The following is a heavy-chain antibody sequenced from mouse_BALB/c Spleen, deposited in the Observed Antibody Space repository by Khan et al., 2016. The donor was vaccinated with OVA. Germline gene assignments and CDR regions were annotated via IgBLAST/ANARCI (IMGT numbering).Heavy chain of an antibody. Sequence: EVELVESGGGLVKPGGSLKLSCAASGFTFSDYYMYWVRQTPEKRLEWVATISDGGSYTYYPDSVKGRFTISRGNAKNNLYLQMSSLKSEDTAIYYCARAGYGGFAYWGQGTLVTVSA. CDR2: ISDGGSYT. D-gene: IGHD1-1*02. CDR3: ARAGYGGFAY. V-gene: IGHV5-4*02. J-gene: IGHJ3*01. CDR1: GFTFSDYY.